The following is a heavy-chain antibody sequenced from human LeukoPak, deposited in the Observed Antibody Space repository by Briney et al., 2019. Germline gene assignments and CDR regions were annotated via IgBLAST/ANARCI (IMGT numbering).Heavy chain of an antibody. V-gene: IGHV4-34*01. J-gene: IGHJ6*03. CDR2: INHSGST. D-gene: IGHD3-22*01. Sequence: SETLSLTCAVYGGSFSGYYWSWIRQPPGKGLEWIGEINHSGSTNYNPSLKSRVTISVDTSKNQFSLKLSSVTAADTAVYYCARGRITMIVVVTLYYYYYYMDVWGKGTTATVSS. CDR1: GGSFSGYY. CDR3: ARGRITMIVVVTLYYYYYYMDV.